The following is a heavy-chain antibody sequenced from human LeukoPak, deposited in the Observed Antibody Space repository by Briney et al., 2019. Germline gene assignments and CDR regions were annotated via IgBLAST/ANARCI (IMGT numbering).Heavy chain of an antibody. CDR2: ITSHSNHR. J-gene: IGHJ4*02. CDR1: GFTFSSYE. Sequence: GGSLRLSCASSGFTFSSYEKNFFRQGPGKGLEWVSAITSHSNHRIYGDSVKGRFTIPRDRANNSLYLQMNSLKAEDTAVYYCARVYSANGYGSGYYDYWGQGTLVTVYS. D-gene: IGHD3-10*01. V-gene: IGHV3-21*01. CDR3: ARVYSANGYGSGYYDY.